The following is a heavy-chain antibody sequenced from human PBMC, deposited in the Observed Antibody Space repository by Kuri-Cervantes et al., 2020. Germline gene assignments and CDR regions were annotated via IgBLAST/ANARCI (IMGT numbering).Heavy chain of an antibody. D-gene: IGHD3-10*01. CDR2: ISSNGGST. Sequence: GESLKISCAASGFTFSSYAVHWVRQAPGKGLEYVSAISSNGGSTYYANSVKGRFTISRDNSKNTLYLQMGSLRAEDMAVYYCARATLAGSFSGMDVWGQGATVTVSS. CDR3: ARATLAGSFSGMDV. V-gene: IGHV3-64*01. J-gene: IGHJ6*02. CDR1: GFTFSSYA.